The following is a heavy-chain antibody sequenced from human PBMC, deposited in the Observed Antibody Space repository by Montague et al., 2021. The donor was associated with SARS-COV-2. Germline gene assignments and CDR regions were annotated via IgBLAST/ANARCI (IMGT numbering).Heavy chain of an antibody. CDR2: LNYSASS. D-gene: IGHD3-3*01. V-gene: IGHV4-39*01. CDR3: ARKTSRGLTIFGVVTASYCFDY. J-gene: IGHJ4*02. Sequence: SETLSLTCTVYGGSISSSSYFWGWMRQPPGQGLEWIGSLNYSASSYSNPSLKSRVTISVDTTKYQLSLKLSTVTAADTAVFYCARKTSRGLTIFGVVTASYCFDYWGQGTLVTVSS. CDR1: GGSISSSSYF.